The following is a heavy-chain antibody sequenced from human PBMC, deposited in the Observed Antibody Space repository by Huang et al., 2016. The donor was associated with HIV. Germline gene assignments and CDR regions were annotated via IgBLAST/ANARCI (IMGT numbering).Heavy chain of an antibody. CDR2: FDPEEGET. D-gene: IGHD2-15*01. CDR1: GYTVSELS. Sequence: QVQLVESGAELKKPGASVRVSCKVSGYTVSELSLHWVRQAPAKGLEWMGGFDPEEGETINAKRLQGRVTMTEDTTTDTAYMDLSSRRPEDTAVYYCATSTPDVGAGVLRSAFDIWGQGTMVTVSS. CDR3: ATSTPDVGAGVLRSAFDI. V-gene: IGHV1-24*01. J-gene: IGHJ3*02.